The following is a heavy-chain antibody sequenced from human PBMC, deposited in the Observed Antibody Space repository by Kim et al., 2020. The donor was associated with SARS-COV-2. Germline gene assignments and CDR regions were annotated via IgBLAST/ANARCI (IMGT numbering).Heavy chain of an antibody. V-gene: IGHV3-30*03. CDR3: ARGAITTGKDRDY. Sequence: GGSLRLSCAGSGFTFSNYGMHWVRQAPGKGLEWVAFILYDGSNEYYADSVKGRFTISRDNSKSTLYLQMNSLRAEDTAVYYCARGAITTGKDRDYWGQGTLVTVSS. CDR1: GFTFSNYG. CDR2: ILYDGSNE. J-gene: IGHJ4*02. D-gene: IGHD3-22*01.